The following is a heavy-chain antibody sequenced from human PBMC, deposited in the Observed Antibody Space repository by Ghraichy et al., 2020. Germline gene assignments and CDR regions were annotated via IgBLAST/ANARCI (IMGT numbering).Heavy chain of an antibody. CDR3: ARHGGGSDYFGPGTYTSHHYYALDV. D-gene: IGHD3-10*01. Sequence: GESLNISCKGSGYSFPNYRIAWVRQMPGKGLEWMGIIYPAESETRYSPSFQGQVTMSVDKSINSAYLQWSSLKASDTAMYFCARHGGGSDYFGPGTYTSHHYYALDVWGQGTTVTVSS. J-gene: IGHJ6*02. V-gene: IGHV5-51*01. CDR1: GYSFPNYR. CDR2: IYPAESET.